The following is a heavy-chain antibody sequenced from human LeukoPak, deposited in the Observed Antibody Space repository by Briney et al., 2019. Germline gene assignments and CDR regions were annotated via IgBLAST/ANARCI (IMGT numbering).Heavy chain of an antibody. Sequence: SETLSLTCTVSGGSISSYYWSWIRQPAGKGLEWIGRIYTSGSTNYNPSLKSRVTMSVDTSKNQFSLKLSSVTAADTAVYYCARCLMVYATYWYFDLWGRGTLVTVSS. J-gene: IGHJ2*01. V-gene: IGHV4-4*07. CDR2: IYTSGST. CDR3: ARCLMVYATYWYFDL. CDR1: GGSISSYY. D-gene: IGHD2-8*01.